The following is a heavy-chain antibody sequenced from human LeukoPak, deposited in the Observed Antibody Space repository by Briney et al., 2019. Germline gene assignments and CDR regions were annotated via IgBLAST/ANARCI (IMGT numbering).Heavy chain of an antibody. Sequence: SLRLSRAASGFTLDDYAMHWVRQAPGKGLESVSGISWNSGSIGYADAVKGRFTISRDNAKNSLYLQMNSLRAEDMALYYCAKDVRGYYYESSGWGAFDIWGQGTMVTVSS. CDR3: AKDVRGYYYESSGWGAFDI. V-gene: IGHV3-9*03. J-gene: IGHJ3*02. CDR2: ISWNSGSI. CDR1: GFTLDDYA. D-gene: IGHD3-22*01.